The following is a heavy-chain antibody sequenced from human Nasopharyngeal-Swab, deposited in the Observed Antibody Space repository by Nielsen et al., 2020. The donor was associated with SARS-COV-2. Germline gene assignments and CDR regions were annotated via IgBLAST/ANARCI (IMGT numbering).Heavy chain of an antibody. J-gene: IGHJ4*02. CDR2: INHSGST. CDR1: GGSFSGYY. Sequence: SETLSLTCAVYGGSFSGYYWSWIRQPPGKGLEWIGEINHSGSTNYNPSLKSRVTISVDTSKNQFSLKLSSVTAADTAVYSCARGRVGAKDYWGQGTLVTVSS. CDR3: ARGRVGAKDY. D-gene: IGHD1-26*01. V-gene: IGHV4-34*01.